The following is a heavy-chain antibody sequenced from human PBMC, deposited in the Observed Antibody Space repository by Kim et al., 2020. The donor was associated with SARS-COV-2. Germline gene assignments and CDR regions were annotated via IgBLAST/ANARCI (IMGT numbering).Heavy chain of an antibody. D-gene: IGHD4-17*01. J-gene: IGHJ4*02. V-gene: IGHV3-23*01. CDR3: AKTYSYYGDYVSPYYFDY. CDR2: ISGSGGST. CDR1: GFTFSSYA. Sequence: GGSLRLSCAASGFTFSSYAMSWVRQAPGKGLEWVSAISGSGGSTYYADSVKGRFTISRDNSKNTLYLQMNSLRAEDTAVYYCAKTYSYYGDYVSPYYFDYWGQGTLVTVSS.